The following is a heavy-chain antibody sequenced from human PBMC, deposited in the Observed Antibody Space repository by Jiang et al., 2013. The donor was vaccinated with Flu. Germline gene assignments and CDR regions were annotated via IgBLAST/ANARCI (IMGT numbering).Heavy chain of an antibody. CDR3: ARPFSIAVAGTFDY. V-gene: IGHV4-39*01. CDR1: GGSISSTSYY. Sequence: GPGLVKPSETLSLTCTVSGGSISSTSYYWGWIRQPPGKGLEGIGSIYYSGSTYYNPSLKSRVTISVDTSKNQFSLKLSSVTAADTAVYYCARPFSIAVAGTFDYWGQGTLVT. CDR2: IYYSGST. J-gene: IGHJ4*02. D-gene: IGHD6-19*01.